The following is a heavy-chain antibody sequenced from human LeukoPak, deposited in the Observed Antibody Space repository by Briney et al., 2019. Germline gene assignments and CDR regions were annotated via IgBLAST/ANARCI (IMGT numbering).Heavy chain of an antibody. CDR2: INPNSGGT. D-gene: IGHD3-22*01. V-gene: IGHV1-2*02. CDR3: ARDTYYYDSSGYAEI. CDR1: GYTFTAYY. Sequence: GASVKVSCKASGYTFTAYYIHWVRQAPGQGLEWMGWINPNSGGTNYAQKFQGRVTMTRDMSTSTVYMELSSLRSEDTAVYYCARDTYYYDSSGYAEIWGQGTLVTVSS. J-gene: IGHJ4*02.